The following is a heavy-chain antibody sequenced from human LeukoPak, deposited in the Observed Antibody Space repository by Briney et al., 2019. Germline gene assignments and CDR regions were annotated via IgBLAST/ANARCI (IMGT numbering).Heavy chain of an antibody. CDR3: ARHRYRSGSDWIDP. V-gene: IGHV4-39*01. CDR1: GGSISSSSYY. J-gene: IGHJ5*02. CDR2: MYYSGTT. Sequence: SETLSLTCTVSGGSISSSSYYWGWIRQPPRKGLEWIGSMYYSGTTYYNPSLKSRVTISVDTSKNQFSLKLSSVTAADTAVYYCARHRYRSGSDWIDPWGQGTLVTVSS. D-gene: IGHD1-26*01.